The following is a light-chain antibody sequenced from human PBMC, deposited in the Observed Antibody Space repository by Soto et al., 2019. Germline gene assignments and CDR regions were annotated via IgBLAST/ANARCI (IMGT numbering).Light chain of an antibody. CDR1: QGISTC. CDR2: AAS. J-gene: IGKJ1*01. CDR3: QHYNSYSEA. Sequence: EIRMTQSASSVFASVGDSVTMXCRASQGISTCLDWYQQSTGKARKHLIYAASSLQSVGPSRFSGSGSATDFTRTISSLQPEDFATYYCQHYNSYSEAFGQGTKVDIK. V-gene: IGKV1-12*01.